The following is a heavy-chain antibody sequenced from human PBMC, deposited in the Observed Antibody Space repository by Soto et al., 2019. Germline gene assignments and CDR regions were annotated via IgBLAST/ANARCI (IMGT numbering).Heavy chain of an antibody. CDR2: IYYSGST. Sequence: SETLSLTCTVSGGSISSGGYYWSWIRQHPGKGLEWIGYIYYSGSTYYNPSLKSRVTISVDTSKNQFSLKLSSVTAADTAMYYCARLVYYGSGSQKYYYYGMDVWGQGTTVTVSS. D-gene: IGHD3-10*01. CDR3: ARLVYYGSGSQKYYYYGMDV. V-gene: IGHV4-31*03. J-gene: IGHJ6*02. CDR1: GGSISSGGYY.